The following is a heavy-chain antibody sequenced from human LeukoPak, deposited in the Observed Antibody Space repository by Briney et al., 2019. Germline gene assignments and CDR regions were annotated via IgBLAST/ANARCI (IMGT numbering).Heavy chain of an antibody. D-gene: IGHD3-10*01. CDR2: VSSTGGDK. J-gene: IGHJ4*02. CDR3: ARGENGSLDY. CDR1: GVTFEDYY. Sequence: GGSLRLSCRGSGVTFEDYYLSWIRQAPGKGLEWISYVSSTGGDKFYADPVKGRFTISRDNARNSVYMEMNDLMAEDTAFYYCARGENGSLDYLGQGTLVIV. V-gene: IGHV3-11*01.